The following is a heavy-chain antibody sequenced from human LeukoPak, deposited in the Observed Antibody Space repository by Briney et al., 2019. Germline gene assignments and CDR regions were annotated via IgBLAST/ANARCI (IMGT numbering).Heavy chain of an antibody. CDR3: VRDRGYKRPWRGDYFDS. D-gene: IGHD1-14*01. CDR2: ASAHNGNTNT. V-gene: IGHV1-18*01. CDR1: GYTFTNFG. Sequence: GASVKVSCKSSGYTFTNFGISLVRQPPGQGLEWMGWASAHNGNTNTNYAHNFQGRVTMTIDTSTTTVYMEVRSLRSDDTAVYLCVRDRGYKRPWRGDYFDSWGEGTLVTVSS. J-gene: IGHJ4*02.